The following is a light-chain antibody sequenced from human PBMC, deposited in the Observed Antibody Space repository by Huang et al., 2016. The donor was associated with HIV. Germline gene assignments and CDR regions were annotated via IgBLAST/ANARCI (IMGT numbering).Light chain of an antibody. CDR1: RSVSTH. Sequence: EIVVTQSPATLSVSPGQRVTLSCRANRSVSTHLAWYQQRHGQAPRLLIYGSSTRAPGIPARFSGSGSGTDFSLTISSLQSEDFALYYCHQYNNWLLSFGGGTRV. CDR3: HQYNNWLLS. J-gene: IGKJ4*01. V-gene: IGKV3-15*01. CDR2: GSS.